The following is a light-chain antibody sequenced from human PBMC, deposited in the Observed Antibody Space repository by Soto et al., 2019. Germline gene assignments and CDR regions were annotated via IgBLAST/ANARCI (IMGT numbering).Light chain of an antibody. CDR1: SSDVGSYNL. CDR2: ESG. J-gene: IGLJ3*02. V-gene: IGLV2-23*01. Sequence: QSALTQPASVSGSPGQSITISCTGSSSDVGSYNLVSWYQQHPGKAPKLMVYESGKRPSGVSDRFFGSKSGNTASLTISGLQAEDEADYHCCSFARGTTLVFGGGTKLTVL. CDR3: CSFARGTTLV.